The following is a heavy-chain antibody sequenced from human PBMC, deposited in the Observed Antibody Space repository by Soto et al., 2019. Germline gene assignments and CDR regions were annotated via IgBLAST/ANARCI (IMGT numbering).Heavy chain of an antibody. Sequence: PSETLSLTCTVSGGSISSYYWSWIRQPPGKGLEWIGYIYYSGSTNYNPSLKSRVTISVDTSKNQFSLKLSSVTAADTAVYYCASQPRSCDYGYNWFDPWGQGTLVTVSS. CDR1: GGSISSYY. J-gene: IGHJ5*02. V-gene: IGHV4-59*01. CDR3: ASQPRSCDYGYNWFDP. D-gene: IGHD4-17*01. CDR2: IYYSGST.